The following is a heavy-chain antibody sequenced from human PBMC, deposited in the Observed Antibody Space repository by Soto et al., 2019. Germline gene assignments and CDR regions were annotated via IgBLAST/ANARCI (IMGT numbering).Heavy chain of an antibody. D-gene: IGHD1-26*01. CDR2: ISPK. J-gene: IGHJ3*01. Sequence: QVQLVESGGGLVQPGTSLRLSCAVSGFSFRTYGFHWVRQPPGKGLEWVAVISPKGHSDSVEGRFTISRDNSKDTWYLQMNNLRADDTAVYYCARDDAFGSENAFDLWGQGTMVTVSS. CDR3: ARDDAFGSENAFDL. V-gene: IGHV3-33*01. CDR1: GFSFRTYG.